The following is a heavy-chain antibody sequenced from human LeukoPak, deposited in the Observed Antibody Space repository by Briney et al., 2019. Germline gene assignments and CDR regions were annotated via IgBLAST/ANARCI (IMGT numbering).Heavy chain of an antibody. CDR3: ARGQGIYYGSQRAEYFQH. D-gene: IGHD3-10*01. Sequence: GGSLRLSCAASGFTFSSYWMHWVRQAPGKGLVWVSRINSDGSSTSYADSVKGRFTISRDNAKNTLYLQMNSLRAEDTAVYYRARGQGIYYGSQRAEYFQHWGQGTLVTVSS. CDR1: GFTFSSYW. CDR2: INSDGSST. J-gene: IGHJ1*01. V-gene: IGHV3-74*01.